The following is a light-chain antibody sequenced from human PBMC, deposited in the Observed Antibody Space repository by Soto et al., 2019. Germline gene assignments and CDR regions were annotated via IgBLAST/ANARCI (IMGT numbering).Light chain of an antibody. J-gene: IGKJ4*01. CDR3: QQYGSSPLT. CDR1: QSLSSSY. CDR2: GAS. V-gene: IGKV3-20*01. Sequence: EIVLTQSPGTLSLSPGERATLSCRASQSLSSSYLAWYQQRPGQAPRLLIYGASYRATGIPDRFSGSASGTVFTLTISRLEPEDLAVYYCQQYGSSPLTFGGGTKVEIK.